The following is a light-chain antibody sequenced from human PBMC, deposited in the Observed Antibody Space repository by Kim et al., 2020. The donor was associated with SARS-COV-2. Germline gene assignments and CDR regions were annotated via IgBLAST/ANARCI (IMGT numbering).Light chain of an antibody. CDR3: SSYAGSNNFV. J-gene: IGLJ1*01. Sequence: GHAVTISCTGTSSEVECYNYVSWYEQHPGKAPKLMIYEVSKRASGVPDRFSGYKSGNTDSLTVSGLQAEDEADYYCSSYAGSNNFVFGTGTKVTVL. CDR1: SSEVECYNY. CDR2: EVS. V-gene: IGLV2-8*01.